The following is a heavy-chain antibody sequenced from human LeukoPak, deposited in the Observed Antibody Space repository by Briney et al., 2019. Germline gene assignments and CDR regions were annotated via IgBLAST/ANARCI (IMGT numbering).Heavy chain of an antibody. D-gene: IGHD6-19*01. Sequence: PGRSLRLSCAASGFTFSSYGMHWVSQAPGKGLEWVAVIWYDGSNKYYADSVKGRFTISRDNSKNTLYLQMNSLRAEDTAVYYCARDYVAVAGLDYWGQGTLVTVSS. CDR1: GFTFSSYG. V-gene: IGHV3-33*01. CDR2: IWYDGSNK. J-gene: IGHJ4*02. CDR3: ARDYVAVAGLDY.